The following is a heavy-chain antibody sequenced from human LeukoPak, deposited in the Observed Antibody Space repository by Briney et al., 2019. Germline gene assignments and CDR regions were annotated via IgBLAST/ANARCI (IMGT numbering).Heavy chain of an antibody. J-gene: IGHJ4*02. CDR1: GYTFTGYY. D-gene: IGHD3-10*01. Sequence: ASVKVSCKASGYTFTGYYMHWVRQAPGQGLEWMGWINPNSGGTNYAQKFQGGVTMTSDTSISTAYMELSSLRSDDTAVYYCARGVYYGSGSPTDFWGQGTLVTVSS. CDR3: ARGVYYGSGSPTDF. CDR2: INPNSGGT. V-gene: IGHV1-2*02.